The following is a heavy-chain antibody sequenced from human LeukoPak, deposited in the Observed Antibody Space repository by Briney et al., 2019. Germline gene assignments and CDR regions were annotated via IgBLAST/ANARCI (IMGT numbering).Heavy chain of an antibody. CDR3: GAGGPSRGTLDY. V-gene: IGHV3-30*02. CDR1: GCPLSSYV. J-gene: IGHJ4*02. CDR2: LRKDATYS. Sequence: GGSLRLSCAASGCPLSSYVMYWVRQPPDKGLEWVAYLRKDATYSNYADSVRGRFTISRDNSKNTLELQMTMRPVEDTALYYCGAGGPSRGTLDYWGQGTLVTVSS. D-gene: IGHD2-2*01.